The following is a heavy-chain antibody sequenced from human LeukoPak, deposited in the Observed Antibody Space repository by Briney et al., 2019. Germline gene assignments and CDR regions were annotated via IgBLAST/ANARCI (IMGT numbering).Heavy chain of an antibody. D-gene: IGHD2-8*01. Sequence: GGSLRLSCAASGFIFHTYAMSWVRQPPGKGLEGVSTITASGNYTAYADSVKGRVTISRDSSKNTVYLQMNSLRAEDTAVYYCARRTGALCTKSICRFDSWGQGTLVAVSS. CDR3: ARRTGALCTKSICRFDS. J-gene: IGHJ4*02. CDR1: GFIFHTYA. CDR2: ITASGNYT. V-gene: IGHV3-23*01.